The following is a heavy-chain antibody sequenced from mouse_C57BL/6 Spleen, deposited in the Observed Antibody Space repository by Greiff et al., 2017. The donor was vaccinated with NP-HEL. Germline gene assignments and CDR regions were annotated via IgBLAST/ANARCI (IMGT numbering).Heavy chain of an antibody. Sequence: VQLQQSGPELVKPGASVKISCKASGYTFTDYYMNWVKQSHGKSLEWIGDINPNNGGTSYNQKFKGKATLTVDKSSSTAYMELRSLTSEDSAVYYCALLLRWFAYWGQGTLVTVSA. CDR1: GYTFTDYY. D-gene: IGHD1-1*01. J-gene: IGHJ3*01. CDR2: INPNNGGT. V-gene: IGHV1-26*01. CDR3: ALLLRWFAY.